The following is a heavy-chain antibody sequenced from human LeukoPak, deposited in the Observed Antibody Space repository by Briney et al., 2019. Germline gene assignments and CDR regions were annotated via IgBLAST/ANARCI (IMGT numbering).Heavy chain of an antibody. D-gene: IGHD3-22*01. CDR1: GFTFSYYW. Sequence: EGSLRLSCAASGFTFSYYWMHWLRQAPGKGLVWVSVIYSGGSTYYADSVKGRFTISRDNSKNTLYLQMNSLRAEDTAVYYCARQTYYYDSSGYDWGQGTLVTVSS. V-gene: IGHV3-53*01. CDR2: IYSGGST. J-gene: IGHJ4*02. CDR3: ARQTYYYDSSGYD.